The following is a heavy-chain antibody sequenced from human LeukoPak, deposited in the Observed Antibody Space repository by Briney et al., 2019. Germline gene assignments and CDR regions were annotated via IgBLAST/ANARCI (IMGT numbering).Heavy chain of an antibody. J-gene: IGHJ4*02. CDR1: GFTFSSYA. CDR2: ISYDGSNK. Sequence: PGGSLRLSCAASGFTFSSYAMHWVRQAPGKGLEWVAVISYDGSNKYYADSVKGRFTISRDNSKNTLYLEMNSLRAEETAVYYCARSPGEYQLLPSLYFDYWGQGTLVTVSS. V-gene: IGHV3-30-3*01. CDR3: ARSPGEYQLLPSLYFDY. D-gene: IGHD2-2*01.